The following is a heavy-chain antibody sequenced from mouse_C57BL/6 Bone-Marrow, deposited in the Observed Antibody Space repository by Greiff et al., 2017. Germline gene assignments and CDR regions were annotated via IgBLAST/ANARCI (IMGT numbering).Heavy chain of an antibody. Sequence: QVQLQQSGPGLVQPSQSLSITCTVSGFSLTSYGVHWVRQSPGKGLEWLGVIWRGGSTDYNAAFMSRLSITKDNSKSQVFFKMNSLQADDTAIYYCAKRDYSNPYAMDYWGPGTSVTVSS. D-gene: IGHD2-5*01. J-gene: IGHJ4*01. CDR3: AKRDYSNPYAMDY. CDR1: GFSLTSYG. V-gene: IGHV2-5*01. CDR2: IWRGGST.